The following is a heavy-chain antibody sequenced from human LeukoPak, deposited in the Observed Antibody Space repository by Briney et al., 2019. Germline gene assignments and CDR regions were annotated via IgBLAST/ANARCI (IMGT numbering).Heavy chain of an antibody. CDR3: ARDHIGYSSSWQGIRYFDY. Sequence: GGSLRLSCAASGFTFSSYWMSWVRQAPGKGLEWVANIKQDGSEKYYVDSVKGRFTISRDNARNSLYLQMNSLRAEDTAVYYCARDHIGYSSSWQGIRYFDYWGQGTLVTVSS. CDR2: IKQDGSEK. D-gene: IGHD6-13*01. CDR1: GFTFSSYW. V-gene: IGHV3-7*01. J-gene: IGHJ4*02.